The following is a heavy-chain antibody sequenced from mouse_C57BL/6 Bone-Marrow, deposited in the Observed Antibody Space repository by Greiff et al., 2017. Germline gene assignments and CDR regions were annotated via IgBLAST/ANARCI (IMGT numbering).Heavy chain of an antibody. CDR3: ARRAYYGSSYGY. D-gene: IGHD1-1*01. CDR2: IYPRSGNT. CDR1: GYTFTSYW. J-gene: IGHJ2*01. V-gene: IGHV1-81*01. Sequence: QVQLQQPGAELVKPGASVKLSCKASGYTFTSYWMHWVKQRTGQGLEWIGEIYPRSGNTNYNEKFKGKATLTADKSSSTAYMELRSLTSEDSAVYFCARRAYYGSSYGYWGQGTTLTVSS.